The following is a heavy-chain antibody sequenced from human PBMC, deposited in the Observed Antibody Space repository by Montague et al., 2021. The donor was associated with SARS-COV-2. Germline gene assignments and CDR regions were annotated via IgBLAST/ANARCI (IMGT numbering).Heavy chain of an antibody. CDR1: GFTFSSYA. Sequence: SLRLSCAASGFTFSSYAMSWVRQAPGKGLEWVSTVSGSTTNTFYADSVKGRFTISRDNSKNTLYLQMNSLRVEDSAVYYCAKDHPVYDTSGYYHYGACDIWGQGTMVTVSS. V-gene: IGHV3-23*01. CDR2: VSGSTTNT. J-gene: IGHJ3*02. CDR3: AKDHPVYDTSGYYHYGACDI. D-gene: IGHD3-22*01.